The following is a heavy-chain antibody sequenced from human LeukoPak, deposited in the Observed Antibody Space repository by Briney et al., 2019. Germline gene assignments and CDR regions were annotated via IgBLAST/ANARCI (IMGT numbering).Heavy chain of an antibody. V-gene: IGHV3-7*04. D-gene: IGHD3-10*01. J-gene: IGHJ4*02. CDR3: TRDALFGSGRTHLDF. CDR1: EFTFNRYW. Sequence: GGSLRLSCAASEFTFNRYWMSWVRQAPGKGLQWVANIKQDGSEAHYVDSVKGRFTISRDNAKNSLSLQMNSLNVDDTGVYFCTRDALFGSGRTHLDFWSQGTLVSVSS. CDR2: IKQDGSEA.